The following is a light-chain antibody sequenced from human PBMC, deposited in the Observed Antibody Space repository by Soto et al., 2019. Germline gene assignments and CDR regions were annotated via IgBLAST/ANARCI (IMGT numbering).Light chain of an antibody. CDR2: AVT. CDR3: SSYTSSSTL. CDR1: SSDVGGYNY. J-gene: IGLJ1*01. Sequence: QSALTQPASVSGSPGQSITISCTGTSSDVGGYNYVSWYQQHPGKAPKLMIYAVTDRPSGVSSRFFGSKSGNTASLTISGLQAEDEADYYCSSYTSSSTLFGTGTKLTVL. V-gene: IGLV2-14*01.